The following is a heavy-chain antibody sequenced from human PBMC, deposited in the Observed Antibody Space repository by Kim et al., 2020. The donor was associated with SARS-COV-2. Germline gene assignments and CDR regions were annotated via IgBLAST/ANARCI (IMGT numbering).Heavy chain of an antibody. D-gene: IGHD3-10*01. J-gene: IGHJ4*02. V-gene: IGHV3-11*01. CDR3: ARGSLWGGDY. CDR2: ISGRGSAI. CDR1: GFTFSDYS. Sequence: GGSLRLSCAASGFTFSDYSMSWIRQAPGKGLEWISYISGRGSAIYYADSVKGRFTISRDNAKNSLYLQMNCLTVEDTAVYYCARGSLWGGDYWGQGTLVTVSS.